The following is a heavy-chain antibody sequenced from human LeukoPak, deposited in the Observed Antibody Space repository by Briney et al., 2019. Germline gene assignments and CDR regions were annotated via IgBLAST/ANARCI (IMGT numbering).Heavy chain of an antibody. D-gene: IGHD6-13*01. CDR2: IRSKAYGGTT. CDR1: GFTFGDYA. V-gene: IGHV3-49*04. Sequence: GRSLRPSCTASGFTFGDYAMSWVRQAPGKGLEWVGFIRSKAYGGTTEYAASVKGRFTISRDDSKSIAYLQMNSLKTEDTAVYYCTRDARQQLVEDYWGQGTLVTVSS. CDR3: TRDARQQLVEDY. J-gene: IGHJ4*02.